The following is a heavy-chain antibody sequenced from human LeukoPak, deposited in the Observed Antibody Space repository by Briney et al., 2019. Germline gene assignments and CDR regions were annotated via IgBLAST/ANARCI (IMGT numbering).Heavy chain of an antibody. Sequence: GGSLRLSCTASGFTFSAYAMMWVRQAPGKGPEWVTAIRGGGGSAFYADSVKGRFTISRDNSKYTLFLQMNSLRAEDTAVYYCARDPNGDYIGAFDMWGPGTMVTVSS. CDR1: GFTFSAYA. CDR2: IRGGGGSA. V-gene: IGHV3-23*01. J-gene: IGHJ3*02. CDR3: ARDPNGDYIGAFDM. D-gene: IGHD4-17*01.